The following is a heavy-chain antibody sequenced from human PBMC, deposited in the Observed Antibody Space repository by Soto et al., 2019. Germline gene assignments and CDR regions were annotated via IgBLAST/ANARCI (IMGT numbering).Heavy chain of an antibody. CDR1: GGTFNNYV. CDR2: IIPIFGTP. D-gene: IGHD2-2*01. CDR3: AGRCDGTNCLAHFDY. Sequence: SVKVSCKASGGTFNNYVINWVRQAPGQGLEWMAGIIPIFGTPNYAQKFQGRVTITADKTTSTAYMELNSLRSEDTAVYYCAGRCDGTNCLAHFDYWGQGTLVTVSS. V-gene: IGHV1-69*06. J-gene: IGHJ4*02.